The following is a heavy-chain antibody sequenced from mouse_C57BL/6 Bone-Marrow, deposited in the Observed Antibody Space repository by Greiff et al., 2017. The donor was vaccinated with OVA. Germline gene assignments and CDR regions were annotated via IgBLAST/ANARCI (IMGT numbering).Heavy chain of an antibody. CDR1: GYTFTSYW. V-gene: IGHV1-5*01. D-gene: IGHD2-4*01. CDR2: IYPGNSDT. J-gene: IGHJ3*01. Sequence: VHVKQSGTVLARPGASVKMSCKTSGYTFTSYWMHWVKQRPGQGLEWIGAIYPGNSDTSYNQKFKGKAKLTAVTSASTAYMELSSLTNEDSAVYYCTKGYYDDWFAYWGQGTLVTVSA. CDR3: TKGYYDDWFAY.